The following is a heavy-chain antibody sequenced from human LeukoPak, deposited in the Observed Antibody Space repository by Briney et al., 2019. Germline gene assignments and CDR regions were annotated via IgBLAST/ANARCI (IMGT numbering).Heavy chain of an antibody. J-gene: IGHJ4*02. CDR3: ARVPGDY. V-gene: IGHV3-21*01. Sequence: PGGSLRLSCAASGFTFSSYSMSWVRQAPGKGLEWVSSISTSSSYIKHADSVKGRFTISRDNAKNSLYLQMNSLRAEDTAVYYCARVPGDYWGQGTLVTVSS. CDR2: ISTSSSYI. CDR1: GFTFSSYS. D-gene: IGHD3-10*01.